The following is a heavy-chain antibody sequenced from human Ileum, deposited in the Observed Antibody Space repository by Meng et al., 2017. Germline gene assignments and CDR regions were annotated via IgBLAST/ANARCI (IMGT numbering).Heavy chain of an antibody. CDR1: GFTFRSYA. CDR3: ASPPSEGDL. CDR2: ISYDGSNK. V-gene: IGHV3-30*04. J-gene: IGHJ2*01. D-gene: IGHD3-10*01. Sequence: QAHGVEFGCGLVHPGSTLRLSCAASGFTFRSYAMHWVRQAPGKGLEWVAVISYDGSNKYYADSVKGRFTISRDNSKNTLYLQMNSLRAEDTAVYYCASPPSEGDLWGRGTLVTVSS.